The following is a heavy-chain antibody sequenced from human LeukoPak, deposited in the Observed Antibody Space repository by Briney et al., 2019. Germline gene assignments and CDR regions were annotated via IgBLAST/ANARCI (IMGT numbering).Heavy chain of an antibody. J-gene: IGHJ4*02. Sequence: ASVKVSCKASGGTFSSCAISWVRQAPGQGLEWMGGIIPIFGTANYAQKFQGRVTITADESTSTAYMELSSLRSEDTAVYSCARETRGGSSSWYAFDYWGQGTLVTVSS. CDR2: IIPIFGTA. CDR1: GGTFSSCA. D-gene: IGHD6-13*01. V-gene: IGHV1-69*01. CDR3: ARETRGGSSSWYAFDY.